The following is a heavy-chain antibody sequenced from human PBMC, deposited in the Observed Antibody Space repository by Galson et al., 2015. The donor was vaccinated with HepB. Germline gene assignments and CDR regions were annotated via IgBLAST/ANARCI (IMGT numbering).Heavy chain of an antibody. V-gene: IGHV4-59*01. Sequence: QVQLQESGPGLVKPSETLSLTCTVSGGSISSYYWSWIRQPPGKGLEWIGYIYYSGSTNYNPSLKSRVTISVDTSKNQFSLKLSSVTAADTAVYYCARIPTIFGVVTPWYFDYWGQGALVTVSS. D-gene: IGHD3-3*01. CDR2: IYYSGST. J-gene: IGHJ4*02. CDR3: ARIPTIFGVVTPWYFDY. CDR1: GGSISSYY.